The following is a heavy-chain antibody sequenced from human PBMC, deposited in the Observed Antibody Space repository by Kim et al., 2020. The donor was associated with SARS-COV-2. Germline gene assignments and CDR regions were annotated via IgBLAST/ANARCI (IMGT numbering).Heavy chain of an antibody. CDR2: ISYDGSNK. CDR3: ARVLAEDYYLDYYGMDV. Sequence: GGSLRLSCAASGFTFSSDAIHWVRQAPGKGLEWVAVISYDGSNKYYADSVKGRFTISRDNSKNTLYLQMNSLRAEDTAVYYCARVLAEDYYLDYYGMDVWGQGTTVTVSS. J-gene: IGHJ6*02. D-gene: IGHD3-22*01. CDR1: GFTFSSDA. V-gene: IGHV3-30-3*01.